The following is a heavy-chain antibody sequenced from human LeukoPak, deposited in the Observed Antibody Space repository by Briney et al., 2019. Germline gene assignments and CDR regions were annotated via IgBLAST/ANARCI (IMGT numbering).Heavy chain of an antibody. V-gene: IGHV3-48*01. J-gene: IGHJ5*02. Sequence: GGSLRLSCVASGFTFSTYTMNWVRQAPGKGLEWVSYISSSSSTLYYADSVKGRFTVSRDNAKNSLYLQMNSLRAEDTAVYYCARERIEDCSSTSGYINWFDPSGQGTLVTVSS. CDR3: ARERIEDCSSTSGYINWFDP. D-gene: IGHD2-2*02. CDR2: ISSSSSTL. CDR1: GFTFSTYT.